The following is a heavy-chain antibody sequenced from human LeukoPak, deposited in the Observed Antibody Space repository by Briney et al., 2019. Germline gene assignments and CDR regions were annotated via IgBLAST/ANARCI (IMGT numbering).Heavy chain of an antibody. V-gene: IGHV4-34*01. J-gene: IGHJ5*02. CDR2: INHSGRT. D-gene: IGHD1-1*01. CDR3: GRKGGGQLVNTRRWFDP. CDR1: GGSLSDYY. Sequence: SETLSLTCAVYGGSLSDYYWSWIRQLPGKGPEWIGDINHSGRTYCRPSLKSRVTISVDTSKKQFTLKLGSVAAADTAMYYCGRKGGGQLVNTRRWFDPWGQGTLVTVSS.